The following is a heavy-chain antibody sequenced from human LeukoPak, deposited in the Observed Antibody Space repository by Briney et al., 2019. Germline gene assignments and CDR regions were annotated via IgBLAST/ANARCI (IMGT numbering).Heavy chain of an antibody. CDR2: ISYDGSNK. CDR1: GFTFSSYG. J-gene: IGHJ4*02. D-gene: IGHD1-26*01. CDR3: AKLVGAPRDY. V-gene: IGHV3-30*18. Sequence: GGSPRLSCAASGFTFSSYGMHWVRQAPGKGLEWVAVISYDGSNKYYADSVKGRFTISKDNSKNTLYLQMNSLRAEDTAVYYCAKLVGAPRDYWGQGTLVTVSS.